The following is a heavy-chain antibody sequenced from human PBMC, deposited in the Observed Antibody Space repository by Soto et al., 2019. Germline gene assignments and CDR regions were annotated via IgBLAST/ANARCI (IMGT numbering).Heavy chain of an antibody. CDR1: GFTFSSYS. Sequence: PGGSPRLSCAASGFTFSSYSMNWVRQAPGKGLEWVSSISSSSSYIYYADSVKGRFTISRDNAKNSLYLQMNSLRAEDTAVYYCARDRDYGATLAYWGQGTLVTVSS. CDR3: ARDRDYGATLAY. D-gene: IGHD2-15*01. V-gene: IGHV3-21*01. CDR2: ISSSSSYI. J-gene: IGHJ4*02.